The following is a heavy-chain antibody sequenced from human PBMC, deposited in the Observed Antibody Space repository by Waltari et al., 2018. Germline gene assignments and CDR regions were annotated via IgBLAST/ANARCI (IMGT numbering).Heavy chain of an antibody. V-gene: IGHV4-38-2*02. J-gene: IGHJ4*02. CDR3: AREGYSGYDFNF. CDR2: IYETGTA. D-gene: IGHD5-12*01. Sequence: LKYSAPVRVKPSETLTLTCAVSGNAIRRGYFWGWVRQPRGKGLEWIGAIYETGTAHYNPSLQSRVSLSVDKSKNHFSLRLSSVTAADTALYFCAREGYSGYDFNFWGQGILVIVSS. CDR1: GNAIRRGYF.